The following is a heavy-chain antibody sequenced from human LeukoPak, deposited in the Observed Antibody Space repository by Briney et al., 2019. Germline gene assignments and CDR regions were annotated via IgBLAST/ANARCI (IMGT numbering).Heavy chain of an antibody. D-gene: IGHD2-21*02. CDR2: ISSSSSTI. Sequence: GGSLRLSCAASGFTFSDYYMSWIRQAPGKGLEWVSYISSSSSTIYYADSVKGRFTISRDNAKNSLYLQMNSLRAEDTAVYYCARGAYCGGDCQTYYYYYMDVWGKGTTVTVSS. CDR1: GFTFSDYY. V-gene: IGHV3-11*04. J-gene: IGHJ6*03. CDR3: ARGAYCGGDCQTYYYYYMDV.